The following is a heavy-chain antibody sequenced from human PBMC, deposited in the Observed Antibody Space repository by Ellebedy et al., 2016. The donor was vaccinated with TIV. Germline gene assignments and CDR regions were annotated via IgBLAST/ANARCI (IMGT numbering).Heavy chain of an antibody. Sequence: PGGSLRFSCAASGFTFSSYSMNRVRQAPGKGLEWVSSISSSSSYIYYADSVKGRFTISRDNAKNSLYLQMNSLRAEDTAVYYCARQGEDYGGNSEVSWGQGTLVTVSS. CDR1: GFTFSSYS. V-gene: IGHV3-21*01. D-gene: IGHD4-23*01. CDR2: ISSSSSYI. CDR3: ARQGEDYGGNSEVS. J-gene: IGHJ5*02.